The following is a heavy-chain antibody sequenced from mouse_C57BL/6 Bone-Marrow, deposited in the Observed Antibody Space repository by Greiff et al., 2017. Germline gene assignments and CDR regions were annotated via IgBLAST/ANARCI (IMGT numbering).Heavy chain of an antibody. D-gene: IGHD2-3*01. CDR1: GFTFSSYA. CDR2: ISDGGSYT. J-gene: IGHJ3*01. CDR3: ARGSDGYYCAWFAY. Sequence: EVMLVESGGGLVKPGGSLKLSCAASGFTFSSYAMSWVRQTPEKRLEWVATISDGGSYTYYPDNVKGRFTISRDNAKNNLYLQMSHLKSEDTAMYYCARGSDGYYCAWFAYWGQGTLVTVSA. V-gene: IGHV5-4*03.